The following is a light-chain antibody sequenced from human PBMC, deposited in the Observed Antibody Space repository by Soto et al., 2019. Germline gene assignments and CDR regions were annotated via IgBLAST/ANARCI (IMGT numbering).Light chain of an antibody. V-gene: IGLV2-14*01. CDR3: FSKTSGFVYG. J-gene: IGLJ1*01. Sequence: QSALAQPASVSGSFGQSITISCSGPNTDLGVYGYVSWYQHHPGKAPKLLIYDVNNRPSGISDRFSGSKSGDTASLTISGLQAEDEADYFCFSKTSGFVYGFGTGTKVTVL. CDR1: NTDLGVYGY. CDR2: DVN.